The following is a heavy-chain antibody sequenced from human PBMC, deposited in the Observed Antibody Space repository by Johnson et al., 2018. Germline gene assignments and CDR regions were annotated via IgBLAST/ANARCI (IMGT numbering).Heavy chain of an antibody. J-gene: IGHJ3*02. CDR1: GITASRFA. V-gene: IGHV3-9*02. Sequence: EVQLVESGGGLVKPGGSLRLCCAASGITASRFAMTWVRQAPGKGLEWVSGIGWNSGSIGYADSVKGRFTISRDNAKHSLYLQMNSLRAEDTALYYCAKDMGGGYKRVVGAFDIWGQGTMVTVSS. CDR3: AKDMGGGYKRVVGAFDI. CDR2: IGWNSGSI. D-gene: IGHD5-24*01.